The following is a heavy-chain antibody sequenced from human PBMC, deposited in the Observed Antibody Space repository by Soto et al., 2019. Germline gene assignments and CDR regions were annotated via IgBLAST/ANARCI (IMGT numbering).Heavy chain of an antibody. Sequence: QVQLVQSGAEVQKPGASVRVSCKASGYTFTDYYMHWVRQAPGQGLEWMGWINPNSGDTNYAQTFQGRVTMTRDTSLSTAYIELSRLRSDDTAVYYCARIPPVSAGVYCGGDCRDYWGQGTLVTVSS. J-gene: IGHJ4*02. CDR2: INPNSGDT. V-gene: IGHV1-2*02. D-gene: IGHD2-21*02. CDR3: ARIPPVSAGVYCGGDCRDY. CDR1: GYTFTDYY.